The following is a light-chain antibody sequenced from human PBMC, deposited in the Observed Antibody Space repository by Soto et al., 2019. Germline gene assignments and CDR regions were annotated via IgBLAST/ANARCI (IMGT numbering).Light chain of an antibody. V-gene: IGKV1-39*01. J-gene: IGKJ4*01. CDR3: QQSYSTLLT. CDR1: QSISSY. Sequence: DIQMTQSPSSLSASVGDRVTITCRASQSISSYVNWYQQKPGKAPKLLIYAASSLQSGVPSRFSGSGSGTDFTLTICSLQPEDFATYYCQQSYSTLLTFGAGTNVDIK. CDR2: AAS.